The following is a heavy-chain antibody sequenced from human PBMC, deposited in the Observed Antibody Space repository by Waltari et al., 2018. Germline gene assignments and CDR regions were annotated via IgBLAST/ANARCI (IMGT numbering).Heavy chain of an antibody. D-gene: IGHD1-26*01. CDR3: AKDTQWWELPLGAFDI. J-gene: IGHJ3*02. CDR2: IRYDGSNK. CDR1: GFTFSSYG. Sequence: QVQLVESGGGVVQPGGSLRLSCAASGFTFSSYGLHWVRQAPGKGLEWVAFIRYDGSNKYYADSVKGRFTISRDNSKNTLYLQMNSLRAEDTAVYYCAKDTQWWELPLGAFDIWGQGTMVTVSS. V-gene: IGHV3-30*02.